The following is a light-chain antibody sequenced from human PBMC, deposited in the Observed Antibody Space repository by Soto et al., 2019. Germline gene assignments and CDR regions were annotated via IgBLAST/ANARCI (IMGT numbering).Light chain of an antibody. CDR2: DNN. J-gene: IGLJ2*01. CDR3: GTWDSSLRAVV. Sequence: QSVLTQPPSVSAAPGQKVTISCSGRSANIGKNYVSWYQHLPGTAPKLLIYDNNKRPSGIPDRFSGSKSGASATLGISGLQTGDEADYYCGTWDSSLRAVVFGGGTKVTVL. CDR1: SANIGKNY. V-gene: IGLV1-51*01.